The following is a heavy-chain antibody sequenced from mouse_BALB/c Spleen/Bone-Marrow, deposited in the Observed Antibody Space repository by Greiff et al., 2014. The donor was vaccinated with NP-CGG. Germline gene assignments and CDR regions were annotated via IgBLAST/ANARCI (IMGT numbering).Heavy chain of an antibody. V-gene: IGHV14-3*02. CDR1: GFXXXXTY. D-gene: IGHD1-1*01. CDR3: ASYYYGSSTFAY. CDR2: IDPANGNT. J-gene: IGHJ3*01. Sequence: VKLSCTASGFXXXXTYXHXVXXXXXXXXXXXGRIDPANGNTKYDPKFQGKATITADTSSNTAYLQLSSLTSEDTAVYYCASYYYGSSTFAYWGQGTLVTVSA.